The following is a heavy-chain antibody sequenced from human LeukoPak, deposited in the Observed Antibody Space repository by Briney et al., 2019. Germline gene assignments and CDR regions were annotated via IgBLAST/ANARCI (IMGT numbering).Heavy chain of an antibody. Sequence: PGGSLRLSCAASGFTFSSYDMHWVRQAPGKGLEWVAVIWYDGSNKYYADSVKGRFTISRDNSKNTLYLQVDSLRAEDTAVYYCARDRGGDGINYYFDYWGQGTLVTVSS. J-gene: IGHJ4*02. V-gene: IGHV3-33*01. CDR3: ARDRGGDGINYYFDY. D-gene: IGHD5-24*01. CDR2: IWYDGSNK. CDR1: GFTFSSYD.